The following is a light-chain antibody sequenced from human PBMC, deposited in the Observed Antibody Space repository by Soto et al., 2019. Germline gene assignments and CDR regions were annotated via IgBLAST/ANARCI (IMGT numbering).Light chain of an antibody. CDR3: HQYGGSPLT. CDR1: QSVSSSY. J-gene: IGKJ4*01. Sequence: EIVLTQSPGTLSLSPGERATLSCRASQSVSSSYLAWYQQKPGQAPRLLIYGASSRATGIPDRFSGSGSGTDFTLTISRLKPEDFAVYYCHQYGGSPLTFGGGTKVEIK. V-gene: IGKV3-20*01. CDR2: GAS.